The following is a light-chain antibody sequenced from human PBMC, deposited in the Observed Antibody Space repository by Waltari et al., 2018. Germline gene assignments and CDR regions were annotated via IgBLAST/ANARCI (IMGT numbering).Light chain of an antibody. CDR1: SLRRSY. Sequence: SSELTHDPAVSVALGQTVRTTCQGASLRRSYARWNQPRPGQAPILDLYGQDNRPSGIPDRFSGSTSGNTASLTITGAQAEDEADYYCLSRDTGSTRLFGGGTRLTV. CDR3: LSRDTGSTRL. V-gene: IGLV3-19*01. CDR2: GQD. J-gene: IGLJ2*01.